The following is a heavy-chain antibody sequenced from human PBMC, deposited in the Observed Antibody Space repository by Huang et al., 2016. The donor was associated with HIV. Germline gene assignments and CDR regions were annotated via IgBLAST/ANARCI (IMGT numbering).Heavy chain of an antibody. CDR1: GYTFSNYD. J-gene: IGHJ4*02. D-gene: IGHD2-15*01. CDR2: MNPNGGNT. V-gene: IGHV1-8*01. CDR3: ATLPPVNYGRSGGRVRDY. Sequence: QVQLVQSGAEVKKPGASVKVSCKASGYTFSNYDINWVRQAPGQGLEWMGWMNPNGGNTGYARKFQGRVTMTRSTSISTAYMELSRLRFEDTAVYYCATLPPVNYGRSGGRVRDYWGQGSLVTVSS.